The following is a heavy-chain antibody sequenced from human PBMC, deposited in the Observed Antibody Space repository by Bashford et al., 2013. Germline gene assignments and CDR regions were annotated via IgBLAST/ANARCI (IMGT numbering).Heavy chain of an antibody. D-gene: IGHD5-12*01. CDR2: INPKSGGT. CDR3: ARDPSYSGYDYYWYFDL. Sequence: ASVKVSCKASGYTFTGYFMHWVRQAPGQGLEYMGWINPKSGGTNYAQKFQGRVTMTSDTSISTAYMELSRLRSDDTAVYYCARDPSYSGYDYYWYFDLWGRGTLVTVSS. CDR1: GYTFTGYF. J-gene: IGHJ2*01. V-gene: IGHV1-2*02.